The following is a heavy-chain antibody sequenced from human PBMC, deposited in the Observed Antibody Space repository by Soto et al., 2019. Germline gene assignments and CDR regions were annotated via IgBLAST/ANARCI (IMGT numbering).Heavy chain of an antibody. D-gene: IGHD6-13*01. CDR1: GYSFTSYW. CDR2: IYPGDSDT. V-gene: IGHV5-51*01. J-gene: IGHJ3*02. Sequence: DSLKISCKGSGYSFTSYWIGLVRQMPGKGLEWMGIIYPGDSDTRYSPSFQGQVTISADKSISTAYLQWSSLKASDTAMYYCARGGSSWYVAFDIWGQGTMVTVSS. CDR3: ARGGSSWYVAFDI.